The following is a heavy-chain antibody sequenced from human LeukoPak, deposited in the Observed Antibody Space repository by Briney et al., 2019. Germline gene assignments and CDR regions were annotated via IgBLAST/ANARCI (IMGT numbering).Heavy chain of an antibody. CDR2: ISYDGSNK. Sequence: PGGSLRLTCAASGFTFSNYGMHWVRQAPGKGLEWVAVISYDGSNKYYADSVKGRFTISRDNSKNTLYLQMNSLRAEDTAVYYCAKESGYSSYDYWGQGTLVTVSS. J-gene: IGHJ4*02. CDR3: AKESGYSSYDY. D-gene: IGHD5-18*01. CDR1: GFTFSNYG. V-gene: IGHV3-30*18.